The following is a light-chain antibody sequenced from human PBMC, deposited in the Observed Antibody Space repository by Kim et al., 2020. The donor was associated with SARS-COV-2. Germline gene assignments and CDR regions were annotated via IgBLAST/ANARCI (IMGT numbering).Light chain of an antibody. Sequence: ASVGDRVTITCRASQDISSYLAWYQQKPGNAPALLIHAASTLQSGVPSRFSGSGSGTEFTLTISSLQPEDFASYYCQQLIDYPLTFGGGTKVEIK. CDR2: AAS. J-gene: IGKJ4*01. CDR1: QDISSY. V-gene: IGKV1-9*01. CDR3: QQLIDYPLT.